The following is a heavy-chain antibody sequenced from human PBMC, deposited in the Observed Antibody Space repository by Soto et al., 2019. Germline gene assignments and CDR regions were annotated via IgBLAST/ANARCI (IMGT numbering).Heavy chain of an antibody. J-gene: IGHJ4*02. CDR1: GFSLSTSGMG. D-gene: IGHD3-9*01. CDR3: THSRKSYYDILTGYNY. V-gene: IGHV2-5*02. CDR2: IYWDDDK. Sequence: QITLKESGPTLVKPTQTLTLTCTFSGFSLSTSGMGVAWIRQPPGKALEWLALIYWDDDKRYSPSLKSRLTITKDTSQNQVVLTMTNMDPVDTATYYCTHSRKSYYDILTGYNYWGQGTLVTVSS.